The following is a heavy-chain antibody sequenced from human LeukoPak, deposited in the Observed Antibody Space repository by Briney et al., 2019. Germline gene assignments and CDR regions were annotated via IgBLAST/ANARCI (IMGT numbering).Heavy chain of an antibody. J-gene: IGHJ5*02. V-gene: IGHV3-66*02. Sequence: GGSLRLPCAASGFTVSRNYMSWVRQAPGKGLEWVSVIYSGGSTYYADSVQGRFTIPRDNSKCTLYLQMNSLRAGDTALYYCARDPVNFYDSSGYYLWGEGSLVTVSS. D-gene: IGHD3-22*01. CDR2: IYSGGST. CDR1: GFTVSRNY. CDR3: ARDPVNFYDSSGYYL.